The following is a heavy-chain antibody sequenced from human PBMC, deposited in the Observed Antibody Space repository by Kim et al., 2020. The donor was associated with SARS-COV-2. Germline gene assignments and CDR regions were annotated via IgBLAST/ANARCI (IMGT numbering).Heavy chain of an antibody. CDR3: ANLGIVWWELPNDAFDI. CDR1: GFTFSSYA. D-gene: IGHD1-26*01. Sequence: GGSLRLSCAASGFTFSSYAMSWVRQAPGKGLEWVSVIYSGGSSTYYADSVKGRFTISRDNSKNTLYLQMNSLRAEDTAVYYCANLGIVWWELPNDAFDIWGQGTMVTVSS. CDR2: IYSGGSST. V-gene: IGHV3-23*03. J-gene: IGHJ3*02.